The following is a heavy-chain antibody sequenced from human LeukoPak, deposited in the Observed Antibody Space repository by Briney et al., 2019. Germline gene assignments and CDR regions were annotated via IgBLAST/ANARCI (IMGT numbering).Heavy chain of an antibody. CDR1: GFTVSSNY. Sequence: GGSLRLSCAASGFTVSSNYMSWVRQAPGKGLEWASVIYSGGSTYYADSVKGRFTISRDNSKNTLYLQMNSLRAEDTAVYYCARDSPLRAFDYWGQGTLVTVSS. V-gene: IGHV3-53*01. J-gene: IGHJ4*02. CDR3: ARDSPLRAFDY. CDR2: IYSGGST.